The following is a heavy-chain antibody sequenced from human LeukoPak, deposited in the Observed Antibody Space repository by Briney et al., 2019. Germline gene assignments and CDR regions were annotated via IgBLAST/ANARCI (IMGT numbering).Heavy chain of an antibody. Sequence: PSEILSLTCTVSDASISSYYWSWIRQPPGKGLEWIGYIYDSGSTNYNPSLKSRVTISVDTSKNQFSLKLSSVTAADTAVYYCARGGIAARPYRRGSFWFDPWGQGTLVTVSS. CDR2: IYDSGST. J-gene: IGHJ5*02. CDR1: DASISSYY. CDR3: ARGGIAARPYRRGSFWFDP. V-gene: IGHV4-59*12. D-gene: IGHD6-6*01.